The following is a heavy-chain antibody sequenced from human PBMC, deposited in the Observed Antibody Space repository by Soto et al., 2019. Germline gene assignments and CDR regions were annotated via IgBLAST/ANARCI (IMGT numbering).Heavy chain of an antibody. Sequence: GESLKISCKGSGYSFTSYWIGWVRQMPGKGLEWMGIIYPGDSDTRYSPSFQGQVTISADKSISTAYLQWSSLKATDTAMYYCARTSAAGKYYFGMDVWGQGTTVTVSS. CDR1: GYSFTSYW. D-gene: IGHD6-13*01. CDR3: ARTSAAGKYYFGMDV. V-gene: IGHV5-51*01. CDR2: IYPGDSDT. J-gene: IGHJ6*02.